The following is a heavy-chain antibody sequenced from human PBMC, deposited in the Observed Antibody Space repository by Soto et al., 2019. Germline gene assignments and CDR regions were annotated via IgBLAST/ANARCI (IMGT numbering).Heavy chain of an antibody. CDR3: AREGLGYCSSTSCHRSYYYYGMDV. CDR1: GYTFTSYD. V-gene: IGHV1-46*01. CDR2: INPSGGST. D-gene: IGHD2-2*02. J-gene: IGHJ6*02. Sequence: GASVKVSCKASGYTFTSYDMHWVRQAPGQGLEWMGIINPSGGSTSYAQKFQGRVTMTRDTSTSTVYMELSSLRSEDTAVYYCAREGLGYCSSTSCHRSYYYYGMDVWGQGTTVTVSS.